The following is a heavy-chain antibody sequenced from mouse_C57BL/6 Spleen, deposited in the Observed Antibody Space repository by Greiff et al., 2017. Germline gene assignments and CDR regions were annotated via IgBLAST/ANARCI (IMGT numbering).Heavy chain of an antibody. CDR1: GFNIKDYY. CDR3: ARWDYYGSSSYFDY. CDR2: IDPEDGAT. J-gene: IGHJ2*01. Sequence: EVQLQQSGAELVKPGASVKLSCTASGFNIKDYYMHWVKQRTEQGLEWIGRIDPEDGATKYAPKFQGKATITADTSSNTAYLQLSSLTSEDTAVYYCARWDYYGSSSYFDYWGQGTTLTVSS. D-gene: IGHD1-1*01. V-gene: IGHV14-2*01.